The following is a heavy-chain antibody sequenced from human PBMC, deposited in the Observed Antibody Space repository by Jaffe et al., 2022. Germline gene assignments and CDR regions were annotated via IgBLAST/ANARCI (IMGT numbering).Heavy chain of an antibody. CDR1: GFTFSSYS. Sequence: EVQLVESGGGLVQPGGSLRLSCAASGFTFSSYSMNWVRQAPGKGLEWVSYISSSSSTIYYADSVKGRFTISRDNAKNSLYLQMNSLRAEDTAVYYCAREQRITIFGVGQAPTVAFDIWGQGTMVTVSS. D-gene: IGHD3-3*01. V-gene: IGHV3-48*01. J-gene: IGHJ3*02. CDR2: ISSSSSTI. CDR3: AREQRITIFGVGQAPTVAFDI.